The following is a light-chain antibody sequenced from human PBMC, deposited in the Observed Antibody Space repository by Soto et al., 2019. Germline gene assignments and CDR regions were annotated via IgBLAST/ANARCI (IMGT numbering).Light chain of an antibody. J-gene: IGLJ2*01. V-gene: IGLV7-43*01. Sequence: QAVVTQEPSLTVSPGGTVTLTCASSAAAVTSAYYTNWLQQKPGQAPRALIYSTSEKHSWTPARFSGSLLGGKAALTLSAAQPEDEADYYCLLYYGGAQVLFGGGTQLTVL. CDR2: STS. CDR3: LLYYGGAQVL. CDR1: AAAVTSAYY.